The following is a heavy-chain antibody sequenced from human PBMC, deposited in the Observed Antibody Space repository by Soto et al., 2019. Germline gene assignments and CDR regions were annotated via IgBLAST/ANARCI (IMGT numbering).Heavy chain of an antibody. CDR2: INAGNGNT. D-gene: IGHD6-13*01. CDR3: ARAGIAAAGPYIPRARWFDP. J-gene: IGHJ5*02. CDR1: GYTFTSYA. V-gene: IGHV1-3*01. Sequence: ASVKVSCKASGYTFTSYAMHWVRQAPGQRLEWMGWINAGNGNTKYSQKFQGRVTITRDTSASTAYMELSSLRSEDTAVYYCARAGIAAAGPYIPRARWFDPWGQGTLVTVPQ.